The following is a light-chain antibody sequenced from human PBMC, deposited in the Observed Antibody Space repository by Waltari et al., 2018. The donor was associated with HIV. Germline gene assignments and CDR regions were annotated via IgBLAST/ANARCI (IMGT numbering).Light chain of an antibody. CDR1: SSNIGAGSD. J-gene: IGLJ2*01. CDR3: QSYDSSLSDVV. Sequence: QSVLTQPPSVSGAPGQRVTISCTGSSSNIGAGSDVPWYPQLPGTAPKPLIFGNSNRPSGVPDRFSGSKSGTSASLAITGLQAEDEADYYCQSYDSSLSDVVFGGGTKLTVL. CDR2: GNS. V-gene: IGLV1-40*01.